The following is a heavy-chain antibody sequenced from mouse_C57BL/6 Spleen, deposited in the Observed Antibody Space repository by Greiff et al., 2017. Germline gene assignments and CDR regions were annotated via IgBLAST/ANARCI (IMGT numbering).Heavy chain of an antibody. Sequence: QVQLQQPGAELVRPGSSVKLSCKASGYTFTSYWMHWVKQRPIQGLEWIGNIDPSDSDTHYNQKFKDKATLTVDKSSSTAYMQLSSLTSEDSAVYYGASVDYCGSSYCNALDYWGQGTSVTVSS. D-gene: IGHD1-1*01. CDR1: GYTFTSYW. CDR3: ASVDYCGSSYCNALDY. V-gene: IGHV1-52*01. CDR2: IDPSDSDT. J-gene: IGHJ4*01.